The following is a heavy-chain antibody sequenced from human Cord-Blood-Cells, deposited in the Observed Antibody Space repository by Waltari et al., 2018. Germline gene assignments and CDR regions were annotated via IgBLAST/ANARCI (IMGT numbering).Heavy chain of an antibody. J-gene: IGHJ4*02. Sequence: QVQLQQWGAGLLKPSETLSLTCAVYGGSFSGYYWSWISQPPGKGLEWIGEINHSGSTNSNPSLKGRVTISVDTSKSQFYLKLSSVTAADTAVYYCARDIAVAGTGDWGQGTLVTVSS. CDR2: INHSGST. V-gene: IGHV4-34*01. CDR1: GGSFSGYY. CDR3: ARDIAVAGTGD. D-gene: IGHD6-19*01.